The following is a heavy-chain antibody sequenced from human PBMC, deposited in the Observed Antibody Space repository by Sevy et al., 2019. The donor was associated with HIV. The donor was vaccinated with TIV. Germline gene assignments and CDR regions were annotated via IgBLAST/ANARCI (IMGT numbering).Heavy chain of an antibody. CDR1: GFTFSSYA. J-gene: IGHJ4*02. D-gene: IGHD3-16*02. CDR3: ARDYYDYIWGSYRGYYFDF. V-gene: IGHV3-64*01. CDR2: ISSNGGGT. Sequence: GGSLRLSCAASGFTFSSYAMHWVRQAPGKGLEHVSSISSNGGGTYFANSVKGRFTISRDNSKNTLYLQLGSLRIDDMAVYYCARDYYDYIWGSYRGYYFDFWGQGTLVTVSS.